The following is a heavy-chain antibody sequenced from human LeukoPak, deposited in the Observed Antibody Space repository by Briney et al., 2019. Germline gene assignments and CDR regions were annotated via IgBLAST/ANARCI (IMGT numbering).Heavy chain of an antibody. CDR2: IRYDGSNK. J-gene: IGHJ6*03. CDR1: GFTFSSYG. CDR3: AKEGYSSSWFPMSSYYYYMDV. Sequence: PGGSLRLSCAASGFTFSSYGMHWVRQAPGKGLEWVAFIRYDGSNKYYADSVKGRFTISRDNSKNTLYLQMNSLRAEDTAVYYCAKEGYSSSWFPMSSYYYYMDVWGKGTTVTISS. V-gene: IGHV3-30*02. D-gene: IGHD6-13*01.